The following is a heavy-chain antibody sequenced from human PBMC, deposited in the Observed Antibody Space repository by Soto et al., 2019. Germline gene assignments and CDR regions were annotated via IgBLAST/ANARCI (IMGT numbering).Heavy chain of an antibody. D-gene: IGHD2-2*01. CDR1: GFSFSNYG. CDR3: ARSDCTSTSCYVVWFDP. Sequence: ESGGGLVTPGGSLRLSCAASGFSFSNYGMNWVRQAPGKGLEWVSSISSSSSYISYADSVKGRFTISRDNAKNSVFLQMNSLRAEDTAVYYCARSDCTSTSCYVVWFDPWGQGTLVTVSS. CDR2: ISSSSSYI. V-gene: IGHV3-21*01. J-gene: IGHJ5*02.